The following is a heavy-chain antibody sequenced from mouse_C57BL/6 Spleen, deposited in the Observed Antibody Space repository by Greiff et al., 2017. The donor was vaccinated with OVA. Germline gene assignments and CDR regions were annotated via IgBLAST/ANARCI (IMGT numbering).Heavy chain of an antibody. CDR2: INPSNGGT. CDR3: ARGLLRGNWYFDV. D-gene: IGHD1-1*01. CDR1: GYTFTSYW. Sequence: QVQLKQSGTELVKPGASVKLSCKASGYTFTSYWMHWVKQRPGQGLEWIGNINPSNGGTNYNEKFKSKATLTVDKSSSTAYMQLSSLTSEDSAVYYCARGLLRGNWYFDVWGTGTTVTVSS. V-gene: IGHV1-53*01. J-gene: IGHJ1*03.